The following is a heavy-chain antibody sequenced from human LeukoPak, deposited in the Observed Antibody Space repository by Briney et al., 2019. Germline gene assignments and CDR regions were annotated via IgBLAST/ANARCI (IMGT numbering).Heavy chain of an antibody. V-gene: IGHV4-59*01. D-gene: IGHD3-10*01. CDR3: ARSNYYQPVAWAIDI. CDR1: GGSISNNY. Sequence: SETLSLTCTVSGGSISNNYWSWIRRPPGKGLDWIGYIYYSGSTNYNPSLKSRVTISVDTSKNQFSLKLSSVTAADTAVYHCARSNYYQPVAWAIDIWGQGTMVTVS. J-gene: IGHJ3*02. CDR2: IYYSGST.